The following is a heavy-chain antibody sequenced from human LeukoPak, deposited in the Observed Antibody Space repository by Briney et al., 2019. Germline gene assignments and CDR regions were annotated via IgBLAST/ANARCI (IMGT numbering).Heavy chain of an antibody. Sequence: ETLSLTCTVPGGSISSSTYSWGCIRQPPGKGLEWVSGISGSGGSTYYADSVKGRFTISRDNSKNTLYLQMNSLRAEDTAVYYCAKYFTGMANFDHWGQGTLVTVSS. V-gene: IGHV3-23*01. CDR3: AKYFTGMANFDH. CDR1: GGSISSSTYS. CDR2: ISGSGGST. J-gene: IGHJ4*02. D-gene: IGHD5-18*01.